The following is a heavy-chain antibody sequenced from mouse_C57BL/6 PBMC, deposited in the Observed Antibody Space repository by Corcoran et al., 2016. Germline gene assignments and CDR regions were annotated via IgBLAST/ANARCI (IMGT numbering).Heavy chain of an antibody. D-gene: IGHD3-2*02. J-gene: IGHJ2*01. CDR1: GYAFSSYW. CDR2: IYPGDGDT. CDR3: ARSLRAQATFDY. V-gene: IGHV1-80*01. Sequence: QVQLQQSGAELVKPGASVKISCKASGYAFSSYWMNWVKQRPGKGLEWIGQIYPGDGDTNYNGKFKGKATLTADKSSSTAYMQLSSLTSEDSAVYFCARSLRAQATFDYWGQGTTLTVSS.